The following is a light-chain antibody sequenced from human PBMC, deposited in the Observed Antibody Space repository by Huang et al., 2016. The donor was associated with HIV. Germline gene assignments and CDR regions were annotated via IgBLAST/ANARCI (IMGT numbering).Light chain of an antibody. CDR2: GAS. CDR1: QSVLYSSNNKYY. J-gene: IGKJ1*01. V-gene: IGKV4-1*01. Sequence: DIVMTQSPDSLAVSLGERATINCKSSQSVLYSSNNKYYLAWYQRKPGQPPKLLIYGASARESGVPDRFRGSGSGTDFTLTISSLQAEDVAVYYCQQYYSPPWTFGQGTKAEIK. CDR3: QQYYSPPWT.